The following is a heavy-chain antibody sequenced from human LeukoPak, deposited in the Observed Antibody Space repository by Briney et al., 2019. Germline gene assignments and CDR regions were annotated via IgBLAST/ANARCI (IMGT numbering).Heavy chain of an antibody. CDR2: IYYSGST. CDR1: GGSISSSSYY. CDR3: AITYSNYFEY. Sequence: SETLSLXCTVSGGSISSSSYYWGWIRQPPGKGLEWIGSIYYSGSTYYNPSLKSRVTISVDTSKNQFSLKLSSVTAADTAVYYCAITYSNYFEYWGQGTLVTVSS. V-gene: IGHV4-39*01. J-gene: IGHJ4*02. D-gene: IGHD4-11*01.